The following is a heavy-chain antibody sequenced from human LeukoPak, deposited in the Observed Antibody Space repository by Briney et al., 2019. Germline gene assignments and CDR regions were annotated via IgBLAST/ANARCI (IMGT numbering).Heavy chain of an antibody. J-gene: IGHJ4*02. CDR2: IYYSGST. Sequence: KPSETLSLTCTVSGGSISNYYWSWIRQPPGEGLEWIGYIYYSGSTNYNPSLKSRVTISVDTSKNQFSLKLSSVTAADTAVYYCARSPMVRGVTTFDYWGQGTLVTVSS. D-gene: IGHD3-10*01. CDR1: GGSISNYY. CDR3: ARSPMVRGVTTFDY. V-gene: IGHV4-59*01.